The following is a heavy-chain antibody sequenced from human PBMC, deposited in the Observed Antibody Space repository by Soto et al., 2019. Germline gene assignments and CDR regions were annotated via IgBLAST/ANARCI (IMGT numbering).Heavy chain of an antibody. CDR3: TNDLRAGSGYGVDY. CDR2: VNPGGYST. J-gene: IGHJ4*02. CDR1: GFTFTSYS. D-gene: IGHD3-10*01. V-gene: IGHV3-23*01. Sequence: EVQLLQSGGGLVQPGGSLRLSCAASGFTFTSYSMTWVRQTPGKGLEWVAAVNPGGYSTYYADSVKGRFTISRDNSNKTLYLQLNILRAENAAVYYCTNDLRAGSGYGVDYRDQGTLVPVSS.